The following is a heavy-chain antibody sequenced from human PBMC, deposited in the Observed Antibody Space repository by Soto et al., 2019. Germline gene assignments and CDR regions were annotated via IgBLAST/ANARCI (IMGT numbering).Heavy chain of an antibody. Sequence: PGGSLRLSCVVSGFAVSATYMSWVRQAPGQGLEWVSVPTANGNTIYADAVKGRFTVSRDISKNTVYLQLNSVTVEDTGLYYCARDALGLDVWGQGTTVTVSS. CDR3: ARDALGLDV. CDR1: GFAVSATY. V-gene: IGHV3-53*01. J-gene: IGHJ6*02. CDR2: PTANGNT.